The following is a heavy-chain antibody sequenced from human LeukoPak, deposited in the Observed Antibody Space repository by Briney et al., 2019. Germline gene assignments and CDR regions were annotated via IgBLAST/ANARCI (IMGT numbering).Heavy chain of an antibody. J-gene: IGHJ4*02. D-gene: IGHD5-12*01. Sequence: SQTLSLTCAISGDSVSSNNVGWRWIRQSPSRGLEWLGRTYYRSKWFYDYTVSVKSRITINPDTFKNQCSLQLNSVTPEDTAVYYCARGYRYAFDYWGQGALVTVSS. CDR3: ARGYRYAFDY. CDR1: GDSVSSNNVG. V-gene: IGHV6-1*01. CDR2: TYYRSKWFY.